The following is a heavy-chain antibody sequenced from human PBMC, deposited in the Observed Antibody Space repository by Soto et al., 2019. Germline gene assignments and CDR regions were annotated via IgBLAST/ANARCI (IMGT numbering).Heavy chain of an antibody. J-gene: IGHJ4*02. CDR1: GYTFTSYA. CDR3: ATGPGGPDGPVDY. D-gene: IGHD2-15*01. CDR2: INAGNGNT. Sequence: QVQLLQSGAEVKKPGASVHVSCMASGYTFTSYAMHWGGQSSGQRLEWMGWINAGNGNTKYSKRVQGRVTITKGRAAITADTEKSRLTSEDTAVYDWATGPGGPDGPVDYWGQGTLVTVSS. V-gene: IGHV1-3*01.